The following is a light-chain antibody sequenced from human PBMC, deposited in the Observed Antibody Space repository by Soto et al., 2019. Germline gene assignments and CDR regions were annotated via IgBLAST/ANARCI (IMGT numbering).Light chain of an antibody. Sequence: EIVMTQSPATLSVSPGERATLSCRASQSVNSDLAWYHQKPGQAPRLLIYGASTRATGIPARFSGSGSGTEFTLTISSLQSEDFAVYYCQQYTNWPPTYTFGQGTRLEIK. V-gene: IGKV3-15*01. CDR1: QSVNSD. CDR2: GAS. J-gene: IGKJ5*01. CDR3: QQYTNWPPTYT.